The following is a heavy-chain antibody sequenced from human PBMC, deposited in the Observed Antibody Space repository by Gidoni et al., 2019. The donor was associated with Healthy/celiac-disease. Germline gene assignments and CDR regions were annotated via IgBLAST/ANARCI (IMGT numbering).Heavy chain of an antibody. V-gene: IGHV4-39*01. J-gene: IGHJ5*02. D-gene: IGHD3-16*02. CDR2: IYYSGST. CDR1: GGSISSSSYY. CDR3: ARREGFTFGGVIVGYNWFDP. Sequence: QLQLQESGPGLVKPSETLSLTCTVSGGSISSSSYYWGWIRQPPGKGLEWIGSIYYSGSTYYNPSLKSRVTISVDTSKNQFSLKLSSVTAADTAVYYCARREGFTFGGVIVGYNWFDPWGQGTLVTVSS.